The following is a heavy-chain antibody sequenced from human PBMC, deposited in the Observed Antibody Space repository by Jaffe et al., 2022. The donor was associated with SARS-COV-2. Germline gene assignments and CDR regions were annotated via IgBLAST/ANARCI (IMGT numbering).Heavy chain of an antibody. CDR3: ARDAYSDSSGYYSTRDYFDQ. CDR1: GFTFSTYA. J-gene: IGHJ4*02. D-gene: IGHD3-22*01. Sequence: QVQLVESGGGVVQPGRSLRLSCAASGFTFSTYAMHWVRQAPGKGLEWVAVIGNGGNNKYYADSVKGRFTISRDNSKNALYLQMNSLRAEDTAVYYCARDAYSDSSGYYSTRDYFDQWGQGTLVTVSS. CDR2: IGNGGNNK. V-gene: IGHV3-30-3*01.